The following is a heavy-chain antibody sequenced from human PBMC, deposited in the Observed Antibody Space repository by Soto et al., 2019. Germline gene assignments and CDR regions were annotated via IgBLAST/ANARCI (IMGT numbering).Heavy chain of an antibody. J-gene: IGHJ6*02. CDR3: TRGVYGVGATPRYYYYGMDV. CDR1: GFTFGDYA. CDR2: IRSKAYGGTT. Sequence: PGGSLRLSCTASGFTFGDYAMSWFRQAPGKGLEWVGFIRSKAYGGTTEYAASVKGRFTISRDDSKSIAYLKMNSLKTEDTAVYYCTRGVYGVGATPRYYYYGMDVWGQGTTVTVSS. V-gene: IGHV3-49*03. D-gene: IGHD1-26*01.